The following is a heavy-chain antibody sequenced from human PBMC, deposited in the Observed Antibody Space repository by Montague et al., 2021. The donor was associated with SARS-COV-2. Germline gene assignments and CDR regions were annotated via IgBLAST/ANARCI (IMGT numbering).Heavy chain of an antibody. CDR3: AGVQRGYYYGLGVSAHLDY. CDR1: GGSISNYY. V-gene: IGHV4-59*01. CDR2: IYYSGST. Sequence: SETLSLTCTVSGGSISNYYWSWIRQPPGKGLEWIGYIYYSGSTNYNPTLKRRVTISVDTSRSQISLKLSPVTAADTAAYYCAGVQRGYYYGLGVSAHLDYWGQGTLVTVSS. J-gene: IGHJ4*02. D-gene: IGHD3-10*01.